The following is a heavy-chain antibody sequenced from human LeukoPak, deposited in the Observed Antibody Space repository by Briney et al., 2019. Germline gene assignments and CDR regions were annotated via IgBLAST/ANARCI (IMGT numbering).Heavy chain of an antibody. J-gene: IGHJ4*02. V-gene: IGHV3-23*01. Sequence: GGSLRLSCAASGFTFSSYAMSWVRQAPGKGLEWVSAISGSGGSTYYADSVKGRFTISRDNSKNTLYLQMNSLRAEDTAVYYCAKDRGLEAGTTFSFDYWGQGSLVTVSS. D-gene: IGHD1-7*01. CDR2: ISGSGGST. CDR1: GFTFSSYA. CDR3: AKDRGLEAGTTFSFDY.